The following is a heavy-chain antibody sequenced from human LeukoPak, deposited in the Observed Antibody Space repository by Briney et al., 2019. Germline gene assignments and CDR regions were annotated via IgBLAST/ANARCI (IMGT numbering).Heavy chain of an antibody. CDR1: GYIFTAYA. Sequence: ASVKVSCKASGYIFTAYAFSWVRQAPGQGLEWMGWISAYTGDTKYAQNFQGRVTMTRDISTNTAYMDLRSLRPEDTAVYFCARDTNSRPLGTAQYNWFDPWGQGTLVTVSS. D-gene: IGHD1/OR15-1a*01. V-gene: IGHV1-18*01. J-gene: IGHJ5*02. CDR2: ISAYTGDT. CDR3: ARDTNSRPLGTAQYNWFDP.